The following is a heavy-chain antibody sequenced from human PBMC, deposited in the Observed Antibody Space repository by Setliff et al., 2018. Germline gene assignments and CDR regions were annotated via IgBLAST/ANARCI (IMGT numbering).Heavy chain of an antibody. CDR3: ARDMGQPYYFES. J-gene: IGHJ4*02. CDR2: IDHSGRT. D-gene: IGHD1-1*01. V-gene: IGHV4-34*01. CDR1: GASFSNYY. Sequence: PSETLSLTCTVYGASFSNYYWGWVRQPPEERLEWIGEIDHSGRTKYNPSLKGRVTISVDTSKNQFSLRLSSVTAADTAVYYCARDMGQPYYFESWGLGTLVTVSS.